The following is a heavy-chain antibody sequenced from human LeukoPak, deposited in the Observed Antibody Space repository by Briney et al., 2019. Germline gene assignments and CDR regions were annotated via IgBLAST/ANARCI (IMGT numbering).Heavy chain of an antibody. J-gene: IGHJ3*02. V-gene: IGHV4-59*01. CDR2: IYYSGST. CDR3: ARVAASSSWYVGAFDI. CDR1: GASISSYY. D-gene: IGHD6-13*01. Sequence: SETLSLTCTVSGASISSYYWSWIRQPPGKGLEWIGYIYYSGSTNYNPSLKSRVTISVDTSKNQFSLKLSSVTAADTAVYYCARVAASSSWYVGAFDIWGQGTMVTVSS.